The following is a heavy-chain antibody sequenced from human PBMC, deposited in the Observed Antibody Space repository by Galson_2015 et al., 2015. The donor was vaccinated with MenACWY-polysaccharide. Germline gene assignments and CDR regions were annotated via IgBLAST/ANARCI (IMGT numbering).Heavy chain of an antibody. CDR3: AKDWSETKGDYFDS. D-gene: IGHD3-3*01. J-gene: IGHJ4*02. V-gene: IGHV3-23*01. CDR1: GFTFSHFA. Sequence: SLRLSCAASGFTFSHFAMSWVRQAPGQGLEWVAGISGSRDSTYYADHVKARVTIPSDSSKNTLFLQINSLRAEDTAIYYCAKDWSETKGDYFDSWGQGTLVTVSS. CDR2: ISGSRDST.